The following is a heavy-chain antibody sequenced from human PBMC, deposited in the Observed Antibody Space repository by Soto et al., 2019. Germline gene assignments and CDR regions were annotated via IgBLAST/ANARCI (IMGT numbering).Heavy chain of an antibody. D-gene: IGHD6-13*01. J-gene: IGHJ4*02. Sequence: SETLSLTCTVSGGSISSGDYYWSWIRQPPGKGLEWIGYIYYSGSTYYNPSLKSRVTISVDTSKNQFSLKLSSVTAADTAVYYCARGMDGSSSWYPLDYWGQGTLVTVSS. CDR3: ARGMDGSSSWYPLDY. CDR2: IYYSGST. CDR1: GGSISSGDYY. V-gene: IGHV4-30-4*01.